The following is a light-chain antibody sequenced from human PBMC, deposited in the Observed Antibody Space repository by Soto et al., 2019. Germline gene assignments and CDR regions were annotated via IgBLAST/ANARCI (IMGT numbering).Light chain of an antibody. J-gene: IGLJ3*02. CDR3: QTWDTGIRV. V-gene: IGLV4-69*01. CDR1: SGHSSSA. Sequence: QLVLTQSPSASASLGASVKLTCTLSSGHSSSAIAWHQQQPEKAPRYLMNLNSDGSHSKGDGILDRFSGSSSGTERYLTISSLQSEDEADYYCQTWDTGIRVFGGGTKLTVL. CDR2: LNSDGSH.